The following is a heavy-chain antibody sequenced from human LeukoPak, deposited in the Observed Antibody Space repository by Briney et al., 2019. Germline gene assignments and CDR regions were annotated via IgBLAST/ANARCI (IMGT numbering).Heavy chain of an antibody. CDR1: GFTFSSYS. V-gene: IGHV3-21*01. CDR3: ARAEFGYYFDY. J-gene: IGHJ4*02. Sequence: GGSLRLSCAASGFTFSSYSMNWVRQAPGKGLEWVSSISSSSSYICYADSVKGRFTISRDNAKNSLYLQMNSLRAEDTAVYYCARAEFGYYFDYWGQGTLVTVSS. CDR2: ISSSSSYI. D-gene: IGHD3-16*01.